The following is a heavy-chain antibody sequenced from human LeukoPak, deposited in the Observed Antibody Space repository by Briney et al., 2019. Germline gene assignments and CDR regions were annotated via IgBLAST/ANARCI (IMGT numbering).Heavy chain of an antibody. CDR2: INPSGGST. D-gene: IGHD3-10*01. Sequence: ASVKVSCKASGYTFTSYYMHWVRQAPGQGLEWMGIINPSGGSTSYAQKFQGRVTMTRDMSTSTVYMELSSLRSEDTAVYYCARERRGGEEYFQHWGQGTLVTVSS. J-gene: IGHJ1*01. V-gene: IGHV1-46*01. CDR1: GYTFTSYY. CDR3: ARERRGGEEYFQH.